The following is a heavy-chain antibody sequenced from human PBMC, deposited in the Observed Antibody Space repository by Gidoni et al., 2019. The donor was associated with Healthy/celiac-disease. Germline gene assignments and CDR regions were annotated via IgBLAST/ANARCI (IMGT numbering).Heavy chain of an antibody. CDR1: GFTFSSYA. V-gene: IGHV3-23*01. Sequence: EVQLLESGGGLVQPGGSLSLSCAASGFTFSSYALSWVRRAPGKGLEWVSAISGSGGSTYYADSVKGRFTISRDNSKNTLYLQMNSLRAEDTAVYYCAKDIVVVPAAMITYYGMDVWGQGTTVTVSS. CDR3: AKDIVVVPAAMITYYGMDV. J-gene: IGHJ6*02. D-gene: IGHD2-2*01. CDR2: ISGSGGST.